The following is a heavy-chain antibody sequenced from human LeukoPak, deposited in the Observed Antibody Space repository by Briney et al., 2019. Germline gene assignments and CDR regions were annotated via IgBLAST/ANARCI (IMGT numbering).Heavy chain of an antibody. V-gene: IGHV4-34*01. D-gene: IGHD3-3*01. J-gene: IGHJ4*02. CDR3: ARATYYDFWSGPRGFDY. CDR1: GGSISSYY. CDR2: INHSGST. Sequence: SETLSLTCTVSGGSISSYYWSWIRQPPGKGLEWIGEINHSGSTNYNPSLKSRVTISVDTSKNQFSLKLSSVTAADTAVYYCARATYYDFWSGPRGFDYWGQGTLVTVSS.